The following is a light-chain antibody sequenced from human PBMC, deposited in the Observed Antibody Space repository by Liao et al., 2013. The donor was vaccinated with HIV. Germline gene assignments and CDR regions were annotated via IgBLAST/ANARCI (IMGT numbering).Light chain of an antibody. CDR3: QAWDRTTGV. J-gene: IGLJ1*01. Sequence: SYELTQPPSVSVAPGETATITCGGDNIGSKSVHWFQQRPGQAPVLVIYQDSKRPSGIPERFSGSNSGNTATLTISGTQPMDEADYYCQAWDRTTGVFGTGTKVTVL. CDR1: NIGSKS. CDR2: QDS. V-gene: IGLV3-1*01.